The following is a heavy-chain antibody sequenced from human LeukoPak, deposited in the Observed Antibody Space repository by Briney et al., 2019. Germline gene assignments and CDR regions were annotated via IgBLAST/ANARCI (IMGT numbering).Heavy chain of an antibody. J-gene: IGHJ4*02. Sequence: PGGSLRLSYAASGFTFSSYSMNWVRRAPGKGLEWDSCISSSSSTIYYADSVKGRFTISRDNSKNTLYLQMNSLRAEDTAVYYCAKVRGRDTRQWLAVFDYWGQGTLVTVSS. CDR3: AKVRGRDTRQWLAVFDY. D-gene: IGHD6-19*01. CDR2: ISSSSSTI. CDR1: GFTFSSYS. V-gene: IGHV3-48*01.